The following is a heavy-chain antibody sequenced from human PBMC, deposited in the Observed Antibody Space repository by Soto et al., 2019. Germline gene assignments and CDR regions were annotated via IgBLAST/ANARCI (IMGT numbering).Heavy chain of an antibody. CDR1: GFTFSSYG. V-gene: IGHV3-30*18. CDR2: ISYDGSNK. Sequence: QVQLVESGGGVVQPGRSLRLSCAASGFTFSSYGMHWVRRAPGKGLEWVAVISYDGSNKYYADSVKGRFTISRDNSKNTLYLQMNSLRAEDTAVYYCAKGLGSSWYGNYGMDVWGQGTTVTVSS. CDR3: AKGLGSSWYGNYGMDV. J-gene: IGHJ6*02. D-gene: IGHD6-13*01.